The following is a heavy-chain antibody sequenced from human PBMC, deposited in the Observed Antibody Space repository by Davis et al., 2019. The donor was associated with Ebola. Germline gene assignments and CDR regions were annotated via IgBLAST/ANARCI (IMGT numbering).Heavy chain of an antibody. Sequence: SETLSLTCAGYGGSFSDYYWTWIRQPPGKGLEWIGEINHSGSTKYNPSLKSRVTISVDTSKNQFSLKLSSVTAADTAVYYCARPRYYYYGMDVWGKGTTVTVSS. J-gene: IGHJ6*04. CDR1: GGSFSDYY. CDR2: INHSGST. V-gene: IGHV4-34*01. CDR3: ARPRYYYYGMDV.